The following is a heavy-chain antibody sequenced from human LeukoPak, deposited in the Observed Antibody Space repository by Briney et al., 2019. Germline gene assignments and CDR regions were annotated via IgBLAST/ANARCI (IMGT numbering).Heavy chain of an antibody. CDR3: ARRRDSGYYHA. Sequence: SSETLSLTCAVSGYSISSGYYWGRIRQPPGKGLEWIGSIYHSGSTYYNPSLKSRVTISVDTSKNQFSLKLSSVTAADTAVCYCARRRDSGYYHAWGQGTLVTVSS. V-gene: IGHV4-38-2*01. CDR2: IYHSGST. D-gene: IGHD3-22*01. CDR1: GYSISSGYY. J-gene: IGHJ5*02.